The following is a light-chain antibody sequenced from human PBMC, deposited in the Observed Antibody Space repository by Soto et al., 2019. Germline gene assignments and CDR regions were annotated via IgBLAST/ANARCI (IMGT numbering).Light chain of an antibody. CDR1: QSVSSN. CDR2: GAS. J-gene: IGKJ1*01. Sequence: IVMTPSPATLSLSPGERATLSCRASQSVSSNLAWYQQKPGQAPRLLIYGASTRATGIPARFSGSGSGTEFTLTISSLQSEDFAVYYCQQYNNWPRTVGQGTKVDIK. CDR3: QQYNNWPRT. V-gene: IGKV3-15*01.